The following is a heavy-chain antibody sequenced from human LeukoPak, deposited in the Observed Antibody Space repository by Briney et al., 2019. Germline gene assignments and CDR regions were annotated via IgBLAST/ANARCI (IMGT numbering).Heavy chain of an antibody. J-gene: IGHJ5*02. V-gene: IGHV3-23*01. Sequence: QTAPSLRLSCAASGFTFSSYAMSWVRQAPGKGLEWVSAISGSGGSTYYADSVKGRFTISRDNSKNTLYLQMNSLRAEDTAVYYCTKMGPNYYDSSGYSWFDPWGQGTLVTVSS. CDR3: TKMGPNYYDSSGYSWFDP. CDR1: GFTFSSYA. D-gene: IGHD3-22*01. CDR2: ISGSGGST.